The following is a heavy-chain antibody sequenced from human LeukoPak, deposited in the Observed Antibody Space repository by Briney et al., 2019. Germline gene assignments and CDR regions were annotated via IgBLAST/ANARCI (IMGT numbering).Heavy chain of an antibody. D-gene: IGHD4/OR15-4a*01. CDR1: GFTFNNYW. J-gene: IGHJ4*02. Sequence: GGSLRLSCAASGFTFNNYWMTWVRQAPGKGLQWVANIKQDGSEKYYVDSVKGRITISRDNAKNSLHLQMDSLRAEDTAVYYCATGDYGVHGDYWGQGILVTVSS. V-gene: IGHV3-7*03. CDR2: IKQDGSEK. CDR3: ATGDYGVHGDY.